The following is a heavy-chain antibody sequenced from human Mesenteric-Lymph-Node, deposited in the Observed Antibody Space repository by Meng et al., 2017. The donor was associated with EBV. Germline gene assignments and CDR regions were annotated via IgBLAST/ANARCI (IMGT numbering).Heavy chain of an antibody. CDR2: VIPIFGTA. J-gene: IGHJ4*02. V-gene: IGHV1-69*06. CDR3: ARDSGAIAAAGNFDY. D-gene: IGHD6-13*01. Sequence: QVPVVDAGAEWWKPGSSVKVSCNVSRGTFTGYAFSWWRQAPGQGLEWMGGVIPIFGTAKYAQKFQGRVTITADKSTTTAYMDLSNLRSEDTAVYYCARDSGAIAAAGNFDYWGQGTLVTVSS. CDR1: RGTFTGYA.